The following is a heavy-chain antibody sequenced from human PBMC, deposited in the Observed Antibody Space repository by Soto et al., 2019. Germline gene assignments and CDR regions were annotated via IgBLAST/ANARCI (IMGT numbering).Heavy chain of an antibody. Sequence: XKTLSRTFAVCGYCISSSYYWCWLRQPPGKGLEWIGSIYHGGSTYYNPSLNSRVTLSIDMTNNHVSLILNSVTAADTAVYYCARVGPWVPYYYESSPYTFENWFDPWGQGTLVTVPQ. CDR2: IYHGGST. CDR3: ARVGPWVPYYYESSPYTFENWFDP. CDR1: GYCISSSYY. D-gene: IGHD3-22*01. V-gene: IGHV4-38-2*01. J-gene: IGHJ5*02.